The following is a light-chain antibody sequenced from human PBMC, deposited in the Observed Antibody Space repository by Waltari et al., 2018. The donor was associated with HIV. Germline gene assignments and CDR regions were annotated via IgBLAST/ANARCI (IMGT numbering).Light chain of an antibody. CDR3: MLFMGGGIWV. CDR2: HTD. Sequence: QTVVTQESSFSVSPGGTVTLTCGLHSGPAPTSHFPGWYRQTPGQAPPPLMYHTDTRSSGVPDRFSGSILGNKAALTITGAQADDESTYYCMLFMGGGIWVFGGGTKLTVL. J-gene: IGLJ3*02. CDR1: SGPAPTSHF. V-gene: IGLV8-61*01.